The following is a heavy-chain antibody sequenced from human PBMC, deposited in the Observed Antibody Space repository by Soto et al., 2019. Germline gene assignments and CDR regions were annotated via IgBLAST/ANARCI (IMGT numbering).Heavy chain of an antibody. CDR3: AKGDNLGPKTGYAFDP. V-gene: IGHV6-1*01. CDR1: GDSVSSNTAS. J-gene: IGHJ5*02. CDR2: TYFRCKWYN. Sequence: SQTLSLTCAISGDSVSSNTASWNWIRQSPSRALEWLGRTYFRCKWYNDYDVSVKSRIIINPDTSNNQFSLQLNSVTPEDTAVYFCAKGDNLGPKTGYAFDPWGQGIMVTVSS. D-gene: IGHD5-12*01.